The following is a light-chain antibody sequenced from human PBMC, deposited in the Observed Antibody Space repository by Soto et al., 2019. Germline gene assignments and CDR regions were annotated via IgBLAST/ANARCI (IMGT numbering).Light chain of an antibody. V-gene: IGKV3-11*01. CDR1: QSVSSY. CDR3: QQYNNWPPIT. Sequence: IVLTQSPATLSLSPWERATLSCRASQSVSSYLAWYQQKPGQAPRLLIYDASSLESGVPSRFSGSGSGTEFTLTISSLQPDDFATYYCQQYNNWPPITFGQGTRLEIK. CDR2: DAS. J-gene: IGKJ5*01.